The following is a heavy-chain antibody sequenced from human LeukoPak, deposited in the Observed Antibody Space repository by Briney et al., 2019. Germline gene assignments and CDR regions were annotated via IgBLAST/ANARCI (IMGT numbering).Heavy chain of an antibody. D-gene: IGHD1-26*01. V-gene: IGHV3-9*01. CDR3: AKDAARGNSGSSLSYFDY. CDR1: GFTFDDYA. Sequence: GGSLRLSCSASGFTFDDYAMHWVRQAPGKGLEWVSGISSNSGSIGYADSVKGRFTISRDNAKNSLYLQMNSLRAEDTALYYCAKDAARGNSGSSLSYFDYWGQGTLVTVSS. CDR2: ISSNSGSI. J-gene: IGHJ4*02.